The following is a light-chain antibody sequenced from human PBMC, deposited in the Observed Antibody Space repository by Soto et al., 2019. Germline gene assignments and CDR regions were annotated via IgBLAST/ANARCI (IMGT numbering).Light chain of an antibody. Sequence: ALTQPAPVSGSPGQSITISCTGTSSDVGNSNFVSWYQHHPGKAPKLMIYEGTKLSSGVSNRFSGSKSGNTASLTISGIQAEDEADYYCGSHAGRTTWVFAGGTKVTVL. CDR3: GSHAGRTTWV. CDR1: SSDVGNSNF. CDR2: EGT. J-gene: IGLJ6*01. V-gene: IGLV2-23*01.